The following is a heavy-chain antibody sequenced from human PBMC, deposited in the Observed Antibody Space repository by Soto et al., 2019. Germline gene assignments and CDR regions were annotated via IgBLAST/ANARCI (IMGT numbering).Heavy chain of an antibody. CDR3: AKSRSEYCSSTSCYFFDY. CDR2: ISYDGSNK. D-gene: IGHD2-2*01. Sequence: PGGSLRLSCAASGFTFSSYGMHWVRQAPGKGLEWVAVISYDGSNKYYADSVKGRFTISRDNSKNTLYLQMNSLRAEDTAVYYCAKSRSEYCSSTSCYFFDYWGQGTLVTVSS. J-gene: IGHJ4*02. CDR1: GFTFSSYG. V-gene: IGHV3-30*18.